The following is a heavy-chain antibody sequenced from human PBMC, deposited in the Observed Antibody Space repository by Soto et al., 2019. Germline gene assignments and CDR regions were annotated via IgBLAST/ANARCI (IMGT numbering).Heavy chain of an antibody. J-gene: IGHJ4*02. CDR3: ARDQGSSWYIHFDY. Sequence: AGGSLRLSCAASGFTFSSYGMHWVRQAPGKGLEWVAVIWYDGSNKYYADSVKGRFTISRDNSKNTLYLQMNSLRAEDTAVYYCARDQGSSWYIHFDYWGQGTLVTVSS. D-gene: IGHD6-13*01. CDR2: IWYDGSNK. V-gene: IGHV3-33*01. CDR1: GFTFSSYG.